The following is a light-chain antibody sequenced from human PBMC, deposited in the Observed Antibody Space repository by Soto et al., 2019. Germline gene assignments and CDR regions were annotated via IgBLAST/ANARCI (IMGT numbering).Light chain of an antibody. V-gene: IGLV2-14*01. CDR1: SSDVGSYNY. Sequence: QSVLTQPASVSGSPGQSITISCTGTSSDVGSYNYVSWYQQRPGTAPKLILYEVTNRPSGVSNRFSGSKSGNTASLTVTGLQAEDEADYYCLSFTTSITYIFGTGTKLTVL. CDR2: EVT. CDR3: LSFTTSITYI. J-gene: IGLJ1*01.